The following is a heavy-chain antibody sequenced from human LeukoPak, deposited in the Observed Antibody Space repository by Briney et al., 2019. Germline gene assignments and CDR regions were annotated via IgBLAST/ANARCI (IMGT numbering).Heavy chain of an antibody. V-gene: IGHV3-74*01. Sequence: GGSLRLSCAASGFTFSSYSMNWVRQAPGKGLVWVSRINSDGSSTTYADSVKGRFTISRDNAKNSLYLQMNSLRAEDTAVYYCAELGITMIGGVWGKGTTVTISS. CDR2: INSDGSST. D-gene: IGHD3-10*02. J-gene: IGHJ6*04. CDR3: AELGITMIGGV. CDR1: GFTFSSYS.